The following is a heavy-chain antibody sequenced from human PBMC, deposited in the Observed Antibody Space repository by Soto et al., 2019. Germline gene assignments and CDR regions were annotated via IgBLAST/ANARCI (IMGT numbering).Heavy chain of an antibody. CDR2: ISGSGGST. D-gene: IGHD3-10*01. V-gene: IGHV3-23*01. Sequence: EVQLLESGGGLVQPGGSLRLSCAASGFTFSSYAMSWVRQAPGKGLEWVSAISGSGGSTYYADSVKGRFTISRDNSKNALYLQMSSLRAEDTAVCYCAKPPRWFGDLLFVGMDVWGQGTTVTVSS. CDR3: AKPPRWFGDLLFVGMDV. CDR1: GFTFSSYA. J-gene: IGHJ6*02.